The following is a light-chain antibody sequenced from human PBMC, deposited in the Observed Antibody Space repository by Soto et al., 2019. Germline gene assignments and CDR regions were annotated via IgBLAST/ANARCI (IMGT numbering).Light chain of an antibody. J-gene: IGKJ2*01. CDR1: QNLNNY. CDR3: QQRSNWPPYT. CDR2: DAS. V-gene: IGKV3-11*01. Sequence: DIVLTQSPATLSLSPGERATLSCGASQNLNNYLAWYQQKPGQAPRLLIYDASNRATGIPTRFSGSGSGTDFTLTISSLEPEDFALYYCQQRSNWPPYTFGQGTKVDIK.